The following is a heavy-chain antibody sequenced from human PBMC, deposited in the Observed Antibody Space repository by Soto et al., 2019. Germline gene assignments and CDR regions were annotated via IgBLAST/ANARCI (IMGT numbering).Heavy chain of an antibody. D-gene: IGHD3-10*01. CDR1: GLIFNNAW. CDR2: LKSKSDNGTT. V-gene: IGHV3-15*07. Sequence: GGSRRLSCAASGLIFNNAWMNWVRQAPGKGLEWVGLLKSKSDNGTTDFAAPVKGRVSISRDDSRNTLYLQMNSLKTEDTAVYYCTVIRFGDLYYYYYDLDVWGQGTTVTVSS. J-gene: IGHJ6*02. CDR3: TVIRFGDLYYYYYDLDV.